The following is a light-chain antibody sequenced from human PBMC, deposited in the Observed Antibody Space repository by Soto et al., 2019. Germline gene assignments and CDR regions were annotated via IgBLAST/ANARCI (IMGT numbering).Light chain of an antibody. Sequence: EIVLTQSPGTLSLSPGERATLSCRASQSVSSSYLAWYQQKPGQAPRLLIYGASSRATGIPDRFSGSGSGTDFTLTISSLQLDDFATYYCQQYNDYRWTFGQGTKVEIK. V-gene: IGKV3-20*01. CDR2: GAS. J-gene: IGKJ1*01. CDR3: QQYNDYRWT. CDR1: QSVSSSY.